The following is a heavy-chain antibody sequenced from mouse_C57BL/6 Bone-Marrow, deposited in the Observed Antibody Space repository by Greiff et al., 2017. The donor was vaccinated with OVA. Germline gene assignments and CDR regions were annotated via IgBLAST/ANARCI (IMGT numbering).Heavy chain of an antibody. D-gene: IGHD1-1*01. V-gene: IGHV1-82*01. CDR2: IYPGDGDT. CDR1: GYAFSSSW. CDR3: ASQRYYGSRGYFDY. J-gene: IGHJ2*01. Sequence: QVQLQQSGPELVKPGASVKISCKASGYAFSSSWMNWVKQRPGKGLEWIGRIYPGDGDTNYNGKFKGKATLTADKSYSTAYMQLSSLTSDDSAVYFCASQRYYGSRGYFDYWGQGTTLTVSS.